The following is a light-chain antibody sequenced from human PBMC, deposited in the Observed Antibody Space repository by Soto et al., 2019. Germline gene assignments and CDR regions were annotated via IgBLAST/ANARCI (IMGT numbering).Light chain of an antibody. CDR2: GAS. J-gene: IGKJ4*01. CDR1: QDISSW. V-gene: IGKV1-12*01. CDR3: QQANSFPPT. Sequence: DIQMTQSPSSVSASVRDRVTITCRASQDISSWLAWYQQKPGKAPELLIYGASTLQSGVPSRFSGSGSGTDFTLTITSLQPEDFATYYCQQANSFPPTFGGGTKVDI.